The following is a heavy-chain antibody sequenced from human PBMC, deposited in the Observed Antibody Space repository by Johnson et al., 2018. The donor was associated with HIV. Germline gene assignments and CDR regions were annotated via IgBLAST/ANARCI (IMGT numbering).Heavy chain of an antibody. CDR2: ISYDGSNK. D-gene: IGHD3-22*01. J-gene: IGHJ3*02. Sequence: APGKGLEWVAVISYDGSNKYYADSVKGRFTISRDNAKNSLYLQMNSLRAEDTALYYCAREGVMIVVVPHAFDIWGQGTMVTVSS. V-gene: IGHV3-30*04. CDR3: AREGVMIVVVPHAFDI.